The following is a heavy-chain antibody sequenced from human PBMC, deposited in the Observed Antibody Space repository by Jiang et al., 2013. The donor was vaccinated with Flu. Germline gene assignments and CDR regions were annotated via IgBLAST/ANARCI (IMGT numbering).Heavy chain of an antibody. CDR3: ARGVGARFVDP. D-gene: IGHD1-26*01. J-gene: IGHJ5*02. CDR2: IYPGDSDT. V-gene: IGHV5-51*01. Sequence: GIIYPGDSDTRYSPSFQGQVTISADKSISTAYLQWSSLKASDTPVYYCARGVGARFVDPWGQGTLVTVSS.